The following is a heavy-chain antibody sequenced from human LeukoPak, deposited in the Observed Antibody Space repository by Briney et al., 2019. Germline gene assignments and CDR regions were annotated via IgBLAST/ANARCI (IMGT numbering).Heavy chain of an antibody. D-gene: IGHD3-3*01. V-gene: IGHV3-30*01. CDR3: ARDYEWLSLPAGGTFDY. CDR2: ISYDGSNK. J-gene: IGHJ4*02. Sequence: GRSLRLSCAASGFTFSSYAMHWVRQAPGKGLEWVAVISYDGSNKYYADSVKGRFTISRDNSKNTLYLQMNSLRAEDTAVYYCARDYEWLSLPAGGTFDYWGQGTLVTVSS. CDR1: GFTFSSYA.